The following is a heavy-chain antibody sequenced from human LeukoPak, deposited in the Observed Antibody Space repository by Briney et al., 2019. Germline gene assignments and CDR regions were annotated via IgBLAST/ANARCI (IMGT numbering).Heavy chain of an antibody. D-gene: IGHD5-18*01. J-gene: IGHJ4*02. CDR2: IYYSGTT. CDR1: GGFISRNSFY. V-gene: IGHV4-39*01. Sequence: PSETLSLTCTVSGGFISRNSFYWGWIRQPPGKGLEWIGSIYYSGTTYYNPSLKSRVTISVDTSKNQFSLKLNSVTAADTAVYYCARRTGGYSYNYWGQGTLVTVSS. CDR3: ARRTGGYSYNY.